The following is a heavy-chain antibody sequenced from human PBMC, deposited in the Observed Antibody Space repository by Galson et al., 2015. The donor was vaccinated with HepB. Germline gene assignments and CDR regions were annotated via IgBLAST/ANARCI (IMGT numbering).Heavy chain of an antibody. J-gene: IGHJ4*02. V-gene: IGHV3-21*01. CDR3: ASLNDGGF. Sequence: SLRLSCAASGFTFSSYSMNWARQAPGKGLEWVSSISSSSSYIYYADSVKGRFTISRDNAKNSLYLQMNSLRAEDTAVYYCASLNDGGFWGQGTLVTVSS. CDR2: ISSSSSYI. D-gene: IGHD3-16*01. CDR1: GFTFSSYS.